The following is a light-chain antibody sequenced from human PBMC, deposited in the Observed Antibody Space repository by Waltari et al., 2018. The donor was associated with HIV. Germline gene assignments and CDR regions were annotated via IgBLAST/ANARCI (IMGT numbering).Light chain of an antibody. J-gene: IGLJ2*01. CDR2: RNN. CDR1: SSNIGSNY. Sequence: QSVLTQPPSASGTPGQRVTISCSGSSSNIGSNYVYWYQQLPGTAPKLLIYRNNRRPSGGPDRCSRPKSVTSASLVISGLRSEDEADYYCAAWDDSLSGVVFGGGTKLTVL. V-gene: IGLV1-47*01. CDR3: AAWDDSLSGVV.